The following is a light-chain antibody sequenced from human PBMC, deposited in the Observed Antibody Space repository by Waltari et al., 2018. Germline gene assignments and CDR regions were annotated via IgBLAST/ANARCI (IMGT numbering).Light chain of an antibody. Sequence: IQLTHSPSTLSASLGDRSTFTCRASQSVRTFLAWFQQKPGKAPNLLIYRASTLESGVPSMFAGSGSGTEFTLTISGLQPDDFATYYCQQYNHYSWTFGQGTEVDIK. CDR2: RAS. CDR1: QSVRTF. V-gene: IGKV1-5*03. CDR3: QQYNHYSWT. J-gene: IGKJ1*01.